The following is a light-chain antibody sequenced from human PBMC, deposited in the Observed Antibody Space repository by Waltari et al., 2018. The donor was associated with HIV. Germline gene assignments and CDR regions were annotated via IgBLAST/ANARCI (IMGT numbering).Light chain of an antibody. Sequence: QSVLTQPPPASGTPGQGVTISCSGSSSNIDVNSVNWQPQPPRTAPTLLISNNNQRPAGVPDRFSGSNSGNAASLAISGLQAEDEADYYCEVWDDSLNGPVFGGGTKLTVL. CDR1: SSNIDVNS. V-gene: IGLV1-44*01. J-gene: IGLJ2*01. CDR3: EVWDDSLNGPV. CDR2: NNN.